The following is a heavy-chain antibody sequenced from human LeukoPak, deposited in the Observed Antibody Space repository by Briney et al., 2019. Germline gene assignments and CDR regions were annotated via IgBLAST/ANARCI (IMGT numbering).Heavy chain of an antibody. J-gene: IGHJ2*01. CDR1: GGTFNDYA. CDR2: IIPIFGTP. CDR3: ARTYCSSTTCPWYFDL. D-gene: IGHD2-2*01. V-gene: IGHV1-69*06. Sequence: PKASVKVSCKASGGTFNDYAITWVRQAPGQGLEWMGGIIPIFGTPNYAQKFQGRVTITADKFTTTAYMELSSLRSDDTAVYLCARTYCSSTTCPWYFDLWGRGTLVTVSS.